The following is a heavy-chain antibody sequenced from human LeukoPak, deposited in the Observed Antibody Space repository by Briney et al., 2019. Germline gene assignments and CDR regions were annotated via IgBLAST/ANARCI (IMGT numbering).Heavy chain of an antibody. V-gene: IGHV4-59*01. Sequence: SETLSLTCTVSGGSISSYYWSWIRQPPGKGLEWIGYIYYSGSTNYNPSFKSRVTISVDTSKNQFSLKLSSVTAADTAVYYCARAEGGYSYGHYYYYGMDVWGKGTTVTASS. CDR1: GGSISSYY. J-gene: IGHJ6*04. CDR2: IYYSGST. D-gene: IGHD5-18*01. CDR3: ARAEGGYSYGHYYYYGMDV.